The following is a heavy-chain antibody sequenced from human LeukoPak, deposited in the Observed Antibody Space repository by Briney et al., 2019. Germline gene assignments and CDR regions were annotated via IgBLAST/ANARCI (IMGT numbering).Heavy chain of an antibody. CDR2: ISSSSSYI. D-gene: IGHD3-22*01. J-gene: IGHJ4*02. CDR1: GFTVSSNY. V-gene: IGHV3-21*01. CDR3: ARDHPDYYDSSGYPPGDY. Sequence: GGSLRLSCAASGFTVSSNYMSWVRQAPGKGLEWVSSISSSSSYIYYADSVEGRFTISRDNAKNSLYLQMNSLRAEDTAVYYCARDHPDYYDSSGYPPGDYWGQGTLVTVSS.